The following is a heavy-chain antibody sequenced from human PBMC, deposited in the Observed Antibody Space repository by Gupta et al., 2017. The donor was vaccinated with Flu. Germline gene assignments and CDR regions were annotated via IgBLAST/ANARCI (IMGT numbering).Heavy chain of an antibody. CDR2: IWYDGSNK. CDR3: GAIFGVVMNDAFDI. V-gene: IGHV3-33*01. D-gene: IGHD3-3*01. Sequence: QVQLVESGGGVVQPGRSLRLSCAASGFTFSSYGMHWVRQAPGKGLEWVAVIWYDGSNKYYADSVKGRFTISRDNSKNTLYLQMNSLRAEDTAVYYCGAIFGVVMNDAFDIWGQGTMVTVSS. CDR1: GFTFSSYG. J-gene: IGHJ3*02.